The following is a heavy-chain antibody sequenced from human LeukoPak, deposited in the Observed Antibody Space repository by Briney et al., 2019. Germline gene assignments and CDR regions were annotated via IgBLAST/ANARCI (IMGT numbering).Heavy chain of an antibody. CDR2: ISSSSSYI. J-gene: IGHJ3*02. CDR1: GFTFSSYS. D-gene: IGHD2-21*02. CDR3: ARVLSPDNPEYCGGDCHYSAFDI. Sequence: SGGSLRLSCAASGFTFSSYSMNWVRQAPGKGLEWVSSISSSSSYIYYADSVKGRFTISRDNAKNSLYLQMNSLRAEDTAVYYCARVLSPDNPEYCGGDCHYSAFDIWGQGTMVTVSS. V-gene: IGHV3-21*01.